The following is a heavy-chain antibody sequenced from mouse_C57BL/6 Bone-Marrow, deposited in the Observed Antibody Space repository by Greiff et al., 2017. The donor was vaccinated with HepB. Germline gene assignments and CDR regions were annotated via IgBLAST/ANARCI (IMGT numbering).Heavy chain of an antibody. Sequence: DVKLVESGPGLVKPSQSLSLTCSVTGYSITSGYYWNWIRQFPGNKLEWMGYISYDGSNNYNPSLKNRISITRDTSKNQFFLKLNSVTTEDTATYYCARFITTVVAHWYFDVWGTGTTVTVSS. J-gene: IGHJ1*03. CDR2: ISYDGSN. CDR1: GYSITSGYY. D-gene: IGHD1-1*01. V-gene: IGHV3-6*01. CDR3: ARFITTVVAHWYFDV.